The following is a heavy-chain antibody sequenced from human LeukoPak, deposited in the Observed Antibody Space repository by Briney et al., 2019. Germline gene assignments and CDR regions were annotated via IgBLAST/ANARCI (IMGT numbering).Heavy chain of an antibody. CDR1: GGSFSGYY. J-gene: IGHJ6*03. CDR2: INHSGST. CDR3: ARGSWGSYYYYYYMDV. Sequence: SETLSLTCAVYGGSFSGYYWSWIRQPPGKGLEWIGGINHSGSTNYNPSLKSRVTIPVDTSKNQFSLKLSSVTAADTAVYYCARGSWGSYYYYYYMDVWGKGTTVTVSS. D-gene: IGHD1-26*01. V-gene: IGHV4-34*01.